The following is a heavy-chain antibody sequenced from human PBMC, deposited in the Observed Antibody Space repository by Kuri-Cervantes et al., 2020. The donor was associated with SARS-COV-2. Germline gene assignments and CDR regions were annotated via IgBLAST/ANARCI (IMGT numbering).Heavy chain of an antibody. V-gene: IGHV3-64*01. Sequence: GESLKISCAASGFTFSSYAMHWVRQAPGKGLEYVSAISSNGGSTYYANSVKGRFTISRDNSKNTLYLQMNSLRAEDTAVYYCAKELNEGYSSSWYFDYWGQGTLVTVSS. D-gene: IGHD6-13*01. CDR3: AKELNEGYSSSWYFDY. CDR2: ISSNGGST. J-gene: IGHJ4*02. CDR1: GFTFSSYA.